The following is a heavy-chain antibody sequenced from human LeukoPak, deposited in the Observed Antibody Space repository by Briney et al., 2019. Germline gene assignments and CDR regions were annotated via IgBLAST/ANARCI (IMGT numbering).Heavy chain of an antibody. CDR1: GGSISSGGYY. Sequence: SETLSLTCTVSGGSISSGGYYWSWIRQHPGKGLEWIGYIYYSGSTYYNPSLKSRVTISVDRSKNQFSLKLSSVTAADTAVYYCARGPPPDYDFWSPAFDIWGQGTMVTVSS. D-gene: IGHD3-3*01. CDR3: ARGPPPDYDFWSPAFDI. J-gene: IGHJ3*02. V-gene: IGHV4-31*03. CDR2: IYYSGST.